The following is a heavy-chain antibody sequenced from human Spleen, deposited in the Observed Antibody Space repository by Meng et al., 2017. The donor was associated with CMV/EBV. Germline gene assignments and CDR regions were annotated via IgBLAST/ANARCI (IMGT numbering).Heavy chain of an antibody. J-gene: IGHJ6*02. CDR2: IIPILGIA. CDR3: ARRGVATSHYYYYGMDV. V-gene: IGHV1-69*02. CDR1: GGTFSSYT. D-gene: IGHD5-12*01. Sequence: SVKVSCKASGGTFSSYTISWVRQAPGQGLKWMGRIIPILGIANYAQKFQGRVTITADKSTSTAYMELSSLRSEDTAVYYCARRGVATSHYYYYGMDVWGQGTTVTVSS.